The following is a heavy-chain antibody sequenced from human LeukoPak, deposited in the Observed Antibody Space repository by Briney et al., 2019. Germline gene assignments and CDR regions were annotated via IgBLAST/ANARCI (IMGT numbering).Heavy chain of an antibody. CDR1: GFTFSSYA. J-gene: IGHJ4*02. CDR3: AKDRGGYSYGLDS. V-gene: IGHV3-23*01. Sequence: GGSLRLSCAASGFTFSSYAMSWVRQAPGKGLEWVSAISGSGGSTYYADSVKGRFTISRDNSKNTLYLQMNSLRAEDTALYYCAKDRGGYSYGLDSWGQGTLVTVSS. CDR2: ISGSGGST. D-gene: IGHD5-18*01.